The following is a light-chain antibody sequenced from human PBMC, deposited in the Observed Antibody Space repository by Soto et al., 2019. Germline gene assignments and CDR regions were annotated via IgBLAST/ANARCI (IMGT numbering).Light chain of an antibody. Sequence: DIVMTQSPDSLAVSLGERANINCKSSQSVLYSSNNKNYLAWYQQKPGQPPKLLIYWASTRESGVPDRFSGSGSGTDFTLTISSLQAEDVAVYYCQQYYGTPLWTFGQGTKVEIK. V-gene: IGKV4-1*01. CDR3: QQYYGTPLWT. CDR2: WAS. J-gene: IGKJ1*01. CDR1: QSVLYSSNNKNY.